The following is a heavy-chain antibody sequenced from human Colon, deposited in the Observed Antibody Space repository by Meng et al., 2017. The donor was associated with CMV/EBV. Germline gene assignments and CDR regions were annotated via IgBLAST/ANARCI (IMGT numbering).Heavy chain of an antibody. V-gene: IGHV3-30*04. Sequence: ASGFTFRSYAMPWIRQTPGKGLEWWAVISFDGSKKYYADSVKGRFSISRDNSNNTLSLQMNSLRGEDTAVYYCARTITGTAGGWFDPWGHGTLVTVSS. CDR2: ISFDGSKK. CDR1: GFTFRSYA. CDR3: ARTITGTAGGWFDP. J-gene: IGHJ5*02. D-gene: IGHD1-7*01.